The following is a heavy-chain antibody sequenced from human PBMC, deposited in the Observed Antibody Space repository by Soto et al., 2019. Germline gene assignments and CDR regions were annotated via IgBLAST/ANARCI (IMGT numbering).Heavy chain of an antibody. D-gene: IGHD6-13*01. V-gene: IGHV1-69*02. CDR3: AGIPKAAGYLDC. J-gene: IGHJ4*02. CDR2: IIPILRIS. CDR1: GGTISSYT. Sequence: QVQLVQSGAEVKKPGSSVKVSCKASGGTISSYTISWVRQDPGQGLEWMGSIIPILRISTYPQKFQGRVTITASKYTITAYMALSSLISEDTAVYSCAGIPKAAGYLDCWGKGTLVTGSS.